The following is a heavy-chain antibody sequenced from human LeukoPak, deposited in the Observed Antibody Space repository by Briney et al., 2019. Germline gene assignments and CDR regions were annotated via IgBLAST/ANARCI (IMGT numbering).Heavy chain of an antibody. CDR2: ISMNVQTT. CDR1: GFTFTSHV. D-gene: IGHD1-1*01. V-gene: IGHV3-64D*06. J-gene: IGHJ4*02. CDR3: VREGLERRTNFDY. Sequence: GSLRLSCSASGFTFTSHVMHWVRQAPGKGLQYVSGISMNVQTTYYAGSVKGRFTISRDSSKNTVYLQMSSLTAEDTAVYYCVREGLERRTNFDYWGQGTLVSVSS.